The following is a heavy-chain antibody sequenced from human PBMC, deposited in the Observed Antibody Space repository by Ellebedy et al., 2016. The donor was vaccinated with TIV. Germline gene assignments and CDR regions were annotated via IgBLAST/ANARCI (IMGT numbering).Heavy chain of an antibody. CDR1: GFNFRSYW. J-gene: IGHJ5*01. CDR2: IYQDGSQK. V-gene: IGHV3-7*01. CDR3: ARRGSYGDYAVQINNWFDS. D-gene: IGHD4-17*01. Sequence: PGGSLRLSCAASGFNFRSYWMGWVRQAPGKGLEWVANIYQDGSQKYYVDSAEGRFTISRDNAKNSLYLQMNSLRLDDTAVYYCARRGSYGDYAVQINNWFDSWGPGTLVTVYS.